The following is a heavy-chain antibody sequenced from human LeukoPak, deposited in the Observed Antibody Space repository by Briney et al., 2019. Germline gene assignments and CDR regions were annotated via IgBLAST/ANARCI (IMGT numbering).Heavy chain of an antibody. CDR2: VSGSGRST. V-gene: IGHV3-23*01. Sequence: GGSLRLSCAASGFTFSSYAMSWVRQAPGKGLEWVSVVSGSGRSTDYADFVKGRFTISRDNSKNPLYLQMNSLRAEDTAVYYCVKAERFSGTKTPDYWGQGTLVTVSS. CDR3: VKAERFSGTKTPDY. CDR1: GFTFSSYA. D-gene: IGHD1-26*01. J-gene: IGHJ4*02.